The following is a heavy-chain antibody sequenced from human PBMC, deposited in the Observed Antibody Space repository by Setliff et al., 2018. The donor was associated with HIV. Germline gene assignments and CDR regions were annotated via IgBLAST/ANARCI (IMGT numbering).Heavy chain of an antibody. Sequence: SETLSLTCTVSGDSISSSSYYWGWIRQPPGKGLEWIGSIFYSGSTNYNPSLKSRVTISVDTSKNQFSLKLSSVTAADTAVYYCARRGDFWSGYYGRYYYYYMDVWGKGTTVTVSS. CDR2: IFYSGST. J-gene: IGHJ6*03. CDR1: GDSISSSSYY. CDR3: ARRGDFWSGYYGRYYYYYMDV. V-gene: IGHV4-39*07. D-gene: IGHD3-3*01.